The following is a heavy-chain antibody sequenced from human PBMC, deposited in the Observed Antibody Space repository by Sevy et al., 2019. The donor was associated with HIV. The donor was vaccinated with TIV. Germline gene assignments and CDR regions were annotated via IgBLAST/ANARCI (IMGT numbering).Heavy chain of an antibody. D-gene: IGHD6-13*01. Sequence: GGSLRLSCAASGFTVSSNYMSWVRQAPGKGLEWVSVIYSGGSTYYADSVKGRFTISRDNSKNTLYLQMNSLRAEDTAVYYCAGGVYSSWYDAFDIWGQGTMVTVSS. CDR3: AGGVYSSWYDAFDI. CDR2: IYSGGST. V-gene: IGHV3-53*01. J-gene: IGHJ3*02. CDR1: GFTVSSNY.